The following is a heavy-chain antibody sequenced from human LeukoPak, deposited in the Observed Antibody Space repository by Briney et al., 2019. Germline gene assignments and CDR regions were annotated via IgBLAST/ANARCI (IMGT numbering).Heavy chain of an antibody. J-gene: IGHJ5*02. CDR2: IYHSGST. D-gene: IGHD3-22*01. V-gene: IGHV4-30-2*01. Sequence: SETLSLTCAVSGGSISSGGYSWSWIRQPPGKGLEWIGYIYHSGSTYYNPSLKSRVTISVDRSKNQSSLKLSSVTAADTAVYYCARAKIVSFDPWGQGTLVTVSS. CDR3: ARAKIVSFDP. CDR1: GGSISSGGYS.